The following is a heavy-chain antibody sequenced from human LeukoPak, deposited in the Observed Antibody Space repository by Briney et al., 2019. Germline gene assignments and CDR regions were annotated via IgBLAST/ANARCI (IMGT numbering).Heavy chain of an antibody. J-gene: IGHJ5*02. CDR2: IKQDGSEK. CDR1: GFTFSTYW. CDR3: ATYSSDFGRLDP. Sequence: GGSLRLSCVASGFTFSTYWMSWVRQAPGKGLEGVANIKQDGSEKNYADSVKGRFTISRDNAKNTLYLQMNSLRADDTAVYYCATYSSDFGRLDPWGQGTQVTVSS. V-gene: IGHV3-7*01. D-gene: IGHD3-22*01.